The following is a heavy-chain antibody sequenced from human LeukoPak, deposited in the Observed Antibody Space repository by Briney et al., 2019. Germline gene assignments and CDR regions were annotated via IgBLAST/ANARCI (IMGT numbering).Heavy chain of an antibody. V-gene: IGHV1-18*01. CDR2: ISAYNGNT. D-gene: IGHD3-16*02. CDR1: GYTFTSYG. J-gene: IGHJ2*01. Sequence: ASVKVSCKASGYTFTSYGISWVRQAPGQGLEWMGWISAYNGNTNYAQKLQGRVTMTTDTSTSTAYMELRSLRSDDTAVYYCARNPRGDYVWGSYRYNFWYLDLWGRGTLVTVSS. CDR3: ARNPRGDYVWGSYRYNFWYLDL.